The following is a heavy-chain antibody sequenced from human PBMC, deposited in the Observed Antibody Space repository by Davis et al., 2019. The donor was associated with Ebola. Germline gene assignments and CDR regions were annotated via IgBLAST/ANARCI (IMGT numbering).Heavy chain of an antibody. CDR1: GFTFSSYS. D-gene: IGHD2/OR15-2a*01. CDR3: AKNRGGLDY. J-gene: IGHJ4*02. CDR2: ISYDGSNK. Sequence: GESLKISCAASGFTFSSYSMNWVRQAPGKGLEWVAVISYDGSNKYYADSVKGRFTISRDNSKNTLYLQMNSLRAEDTAVYYCAKNRGGLDYWGQGTLVTVSS. V-gene: IGHV3-30*18.